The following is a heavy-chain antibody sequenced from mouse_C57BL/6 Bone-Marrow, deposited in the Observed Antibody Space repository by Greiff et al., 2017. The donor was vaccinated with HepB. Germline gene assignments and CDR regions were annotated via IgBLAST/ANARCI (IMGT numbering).Heavy chain of an antibody. Sequence: VQLQQSGPGLVKPSQSLSLTCSVTGYSITSGYYWNWIRQFPGNKLEWMGYISYDGSNNYNPSLKNRISITRDTSKNQFFLKLNSVTTEDTATYYCARGGLYGKNFDYWGQGTTLTVSS. D-gene: IGHD1-1*01. CDR3: ARGGLYGKNFDY. J-gene: IGHJ2*01. CDR2: ISYDGSN. V-gene: IGHV3-6*01. CDR1: GYSITSGYY.